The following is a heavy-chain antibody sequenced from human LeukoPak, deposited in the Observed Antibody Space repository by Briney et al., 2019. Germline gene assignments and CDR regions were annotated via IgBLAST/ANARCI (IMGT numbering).Heavy chain of an antibody. D-gene: IGHD4-23*01. CDR2: IYTSGSN. CDR3: ARVQAATVVTHYFDY. CDR1: GGSISSGSYY. J-gene: IGHJ4*02. V-gene: IGHV4-61*02. Sequence: PSETLSLTCTVSGGSISSGSYYWSWIRQPAGKGLEWIGRIYTSGSNNYNPSLKSRVTISVETSKNQFSLKLSSVTAADTAVYYCARVQAATVVTHYFDYWGQGTLVTVSS.